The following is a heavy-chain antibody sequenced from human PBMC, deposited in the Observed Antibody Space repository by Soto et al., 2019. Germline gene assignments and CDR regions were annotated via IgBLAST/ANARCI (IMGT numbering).Heavy chain of an antibody. V-gene: IGHV1-69*01. Sequence: QVQLVQSGAEVKKPGSSVKVSCKASGGTFSSYAISWVRQAPGQGLEWMGGIIPIFGTANYAQKFQGRVTSTADESTSTAYMELSSLRSEDTAVYYCARARTTYSSSSLGWFDPWGQGTLVTVSS. D-gene: IGHD6-6*01. J-gene: IGHJ5*02. CDR2: IIPIFGTA. CDR1: GGTFSSYA. CDR3: ARARTTYSSSSLGWFDP.